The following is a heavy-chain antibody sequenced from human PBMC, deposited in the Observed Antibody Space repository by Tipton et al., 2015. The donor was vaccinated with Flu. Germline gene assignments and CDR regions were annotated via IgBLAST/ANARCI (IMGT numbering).Heavy chain of an antibody. V-gene: IGHV3-21*01. CDR3: ARDQGKPAADRGDWFDP. J-gene: IGHJ5*02. CDR2: ISYDSNHI. CDR1: GFSISTHA. Sequence: SLRLSCVASGFSISTHAMNWVRQTPGKGLEWVSTISYDSNHISYSDSMEGRFTISRDNTKNSLYLQMNNLRAEDTAVYYCARDQGKPAADRGDWFDPWGQGTLVTVSS. D-gene: IGHD6-25*01.